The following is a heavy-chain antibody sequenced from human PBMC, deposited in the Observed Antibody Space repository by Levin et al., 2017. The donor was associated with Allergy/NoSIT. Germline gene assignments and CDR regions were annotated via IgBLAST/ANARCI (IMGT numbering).Heavy chain of an antibody. CDR2: ISGSDGST. V-gene: IGHV3-23*01. CDR3: AKGMGLGSGWFPYYFDY. Sequence: LAGGSLRLSCAASGFTFNSYAMSWVRQAPGKGLEWVSTISGSDGSTYYSDSVKGRFTISRDNSRNTLYLQMNSLRAEDTAVYYCAKGMGLGSGWFPYYFDYWGQGTLVTVSS. CDR1: GFTFNSYA. J-gene: IGHJ4*02. D-gene: IGHD6-19*01.